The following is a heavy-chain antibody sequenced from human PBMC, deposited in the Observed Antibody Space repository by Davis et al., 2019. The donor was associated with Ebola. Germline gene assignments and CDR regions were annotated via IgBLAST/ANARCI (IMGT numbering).Heavy chain of an antibody. V-gene: IGHV3-21*01. CDR3: AREPGYSSGWYFDY. CDR1: GFTFSSYW. J-gene: IGHJ4*02. Sequence: PGGSLRLSCAASGFTFSSYWMHWVRQAPGKGLEWVSSISSSSSYIYYADSVKGRFTISRDNAKNSLYLQMNSLRAEDTAVYYCAREPGYSSGWYFDYWGQGTLVTVSS. CDR2: ISSSSSYI. D-gene: IGHD6-19*01.